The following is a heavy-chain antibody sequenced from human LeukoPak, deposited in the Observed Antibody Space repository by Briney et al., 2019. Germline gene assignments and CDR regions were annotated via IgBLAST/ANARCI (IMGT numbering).Heavy chain of an antibody. D-gene: IGHD3-9*01. J-gene: IGHJ4*02. V-gene: IGHV3-20*04. CDR2: INWNGGRT. CDR3: ARARSTGYYVADY. Sequence: GGSLRLSCAASGFTFDDYGMSWVRQAPVKGLEWVSGINWNGGRTGYADSVKGRFTISRDNAKNSLYLQMNSLRAEDTALYYCARARSTGYYVADYWGQGTLVTVSS. CDR1: GFTFDDYG.